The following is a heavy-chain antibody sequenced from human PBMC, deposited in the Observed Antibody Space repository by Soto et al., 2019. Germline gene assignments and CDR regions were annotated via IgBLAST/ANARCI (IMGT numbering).Heavy chain of an antibody. CDR1: GFTFSSYG. D-gene: IGHD2-21*01. V-gene: IGHV3-30*18. Sequence: QVQLVESGGGVVQPGRSLRLSCAASGFTFSSYGMHWVRQAPGKGLEWVAVISYDGSNKYYADSVKGRFTISRDNSKNTLYLQMNSLRAEDTAVYYCAKVFSRRSASFDLWGRGTLVTVSS. CDR2: ISYDGSNK. CDR3: AKVFSRRSASFDL. J-gene: IGHJ2*01.